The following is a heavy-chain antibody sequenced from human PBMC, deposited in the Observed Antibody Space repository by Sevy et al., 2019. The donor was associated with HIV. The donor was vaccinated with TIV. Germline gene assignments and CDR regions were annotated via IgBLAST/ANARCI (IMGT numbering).Heavy chain of an antibody. V-gene: IGHV3-15*01. CDR2: IKSKTDGGTT. J-gene: IGHJ4*02. D-gene: IGHD2-15*01. Sequence: GGSLRLSCAAFGFTVSDAWMSWVRQAPGKGLQWVGRIKSKTDGGTTDYVTPVKGRFTISRDDSKNTQYLQINSLKTEDTAVYYCTLEGLYCSGGTCYSEGFDSWGQGILVTVSS. CDR1: GFTVSDAW. CDR3: TLEGLYCSGGTCYSEGFDS.